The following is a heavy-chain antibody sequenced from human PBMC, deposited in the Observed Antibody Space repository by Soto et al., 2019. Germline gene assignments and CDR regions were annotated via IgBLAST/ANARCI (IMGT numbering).Heavy chain of an antibody. CDR2: ISYDGSNK. D-gene: IGHD5-18*01. V-gene: IGHV3-30*18. CDR1: GFTFSSYG. CDR3: AKSHGYSYEPFDY. Sequence: PGGSLRLSCAASGFTFSSYGMHWVRQAPGKGLEWVAVISYDGSNKYYADSVKGRFTISRDNSKNTLYLQMNSLRAEDTAVYYCAKSHGYSYEPFDYWGQGTLVTVSS. J-gene: IGHJ4*02.